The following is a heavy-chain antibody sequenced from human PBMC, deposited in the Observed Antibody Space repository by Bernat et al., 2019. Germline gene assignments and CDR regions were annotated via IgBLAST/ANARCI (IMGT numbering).Heavy chain of an antibody. CDR3: VISGFLEWPRGFLDQDT. J-gene: IGHJ5*02. CDR2: ISSNGGST. Sequence: EVQLVESGGGLVQPGGSLRLSCSASGFTFSSYAMHWVRQAPGKGLEYVSAISSNGGSTYYADSVKGRFTISRDNSKNTLYLQMSSLRAEDTAVYYCVISGFLEWPRGFLDQDTWGQGTLVTVSS. CDR1: GFTFSSYA. D-gene: IGHD3-3*01. V-gene: IGHV3-64D*06.